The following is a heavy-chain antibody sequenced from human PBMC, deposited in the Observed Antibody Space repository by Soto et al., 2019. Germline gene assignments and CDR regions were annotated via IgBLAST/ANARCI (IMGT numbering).Heavy chain of an antibody. D-gene: IGHD3-3*01. J-gene: IGHJ4*02. CDR2: ITWNSRVL. CDR3: AKGSYDFWSTYYFDS. CDR1: VLNFEDFA. V-gene: IGHV3-9*01. Sequence: PGGALRFSFVGGVLNFEDFAMRWVRQAPGKGLEWVSGITWNSRVLAYADSVKGRFTISRDNARNSLYLQMDSLRDEDTALYYCAKGSYDFWSTYYFDSWGQGTMVTASS.